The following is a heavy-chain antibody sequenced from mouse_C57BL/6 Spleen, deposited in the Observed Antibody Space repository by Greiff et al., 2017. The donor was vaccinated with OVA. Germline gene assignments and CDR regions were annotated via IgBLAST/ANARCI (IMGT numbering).Heavy chain of an antibody. D-gene: IGHD2-3*01. J-gene: IGHJ2*01. V-gene: IGHV14-4*01. CDR3: TTWDGYYFGY. CDR1: GFNIKDDY. CDR2: IDPENGDT. Sequence: VQLQQSGAELVRPGASVKLSCTASGFNIKDDYMHWVKQRPEQGLEWIGWIDPENGDTEYASKFQGKATITADTSSNTAYLQLSSLTSEDTAVYYCTTWDGYYFGYWGQGTTLTVSS.